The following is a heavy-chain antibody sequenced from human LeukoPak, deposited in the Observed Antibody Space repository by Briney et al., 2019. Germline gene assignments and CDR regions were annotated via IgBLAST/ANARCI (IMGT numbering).Heavy chain of an antibody. CDR1: GDSISSGDYY. CDR2: IYARGNT. D-gene: IGHD2/OR15-2a*01. CDR3: ARDSHAYFDAFDI. J-gene: IGHJ3*02. V-gene: IGHV4-61*02. Sequence: SETLSLTCTVSGDSISSGDYYWSWIRQPAGKGLEWIGRIYARGNTNYNPSLKSRVTISVDTSKNQFSLKLSSVTAADTAAYFCARDSHAYFDAFDIWGQGTMVTVSS.